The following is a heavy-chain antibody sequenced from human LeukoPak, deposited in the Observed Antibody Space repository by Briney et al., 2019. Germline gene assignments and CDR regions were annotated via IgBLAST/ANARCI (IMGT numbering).Heavy chain of an antibody. D-gene: IGHD2-8*01. V-gene: IGHV5-51*01. CDR3: ATGVYAENFDY. CDR1: GYSFTSYW. CDR2: IYPGDSDT. J-gene: IGHJ4*02. Sequence: GESLTLSCTGSGYSFTSYWIGWVRQMPGKGLEWMGIIYPGDSDTRYSPSFQGQVTISADKSISTAYLQWSSLKASDTAMYYCATGVYAENFDYWGQGTLVTVSS.